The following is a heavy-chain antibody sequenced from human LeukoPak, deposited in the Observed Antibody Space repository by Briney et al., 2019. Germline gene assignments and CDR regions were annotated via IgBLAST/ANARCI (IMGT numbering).Heavy chain of an antibody. CDR2: IIPILGIA. Sequence: GASVKVSCKASGYTFTSYDINWVRQAPGQGLEWMGRIIPILGIANYAQKFQGRVTITADKSTSTAYMELSSLRSEDTAVYYCARDRDSYCSGGSCPIGYWGQGTLVTVSS. CDR3: ARDRDSYCSGGSCPIGY. J-gene: IGHJ4*02. CDR1: GYTFTSYD. V-gene: IGHV1-69*04. D-gene: IGHD2-15*01.